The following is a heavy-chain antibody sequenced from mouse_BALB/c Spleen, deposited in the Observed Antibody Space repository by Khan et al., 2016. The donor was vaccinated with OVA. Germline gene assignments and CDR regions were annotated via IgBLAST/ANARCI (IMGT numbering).Heavy chain of an antibody. Sequence: QVQLKESGPGLVAPAQTLSITCTVSGFSLISYGVNWVRQPPGKGLEWLGVIWAGGNTNYNSALMSRLSISKDNSKSQVFLKMNSLQTDDTAMYYCARFYDSYYAMDYWGQGTSVTVSS. CDR1: GFSLISYG. CDR3: ARFYDSYYAMDY. V-gene: IGHV2-9*02. J-gene: IGHJ4*01. D-gene: IGHD2-3*01. CDR2: IWAGGNT.